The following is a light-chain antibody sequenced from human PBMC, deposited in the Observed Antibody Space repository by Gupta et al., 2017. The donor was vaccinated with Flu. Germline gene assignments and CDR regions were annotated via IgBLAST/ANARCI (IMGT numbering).Light chain of an antibody. Sequence: GQTARIACEGNNIESKAVQWYQQKPGQAPVLVVYDERDRPSGTPERFAGSNSGNTATLTITRVEAGDEADYYCQAWDGDGDRLVFGGGTKLTVL. J-gene: IGLJ3*02. CDR1: NIESKA. CDR2: DER. CDR3: QAWDGDGDRLV. V-gene: IGLV3-21*02.